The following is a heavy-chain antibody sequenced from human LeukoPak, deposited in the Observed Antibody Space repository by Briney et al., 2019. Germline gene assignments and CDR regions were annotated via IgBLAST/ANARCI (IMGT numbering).Heavy chain of an antibody. V-gene: IGHV1-69*04. CDR3: ARDNVVSYFDY. Sequence: AASVKVSCKASGGTFSSYAISWVRQAPGQGLEWMGRIIPILGIANYAQKFQGRVTITADKSTSTAYMELSSLRSEDTAVYYCARDNVVSYFDYWGQGTLVTVSS. CDR1: GGTFSSYA. CDR2: IIPILGIA. D-gene: IGHD3-22*01. J-gene: IGHJ4*02.